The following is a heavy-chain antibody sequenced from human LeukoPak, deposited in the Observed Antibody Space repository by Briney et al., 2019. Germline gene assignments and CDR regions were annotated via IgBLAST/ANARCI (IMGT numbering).Heavy chain of an antibody. J-gene: IGHJ4*02. D-gene: IGHD5-12*01. CDR3: AVYSGYGRSDY. Sequence: PSETLSLTCTVSGGSISSASYYWSWIRPPAGQGLEWIGRIYTSGSTNYTPSLKSRVTISVDTSKNQFSLKLSSVTAADTAVYYCAVYSGYGRSDYWGQGTLVTVSS. CDR1: GGSISSASYY. CDR2: IYTSGST. V-gene: IGHV4-61*02.